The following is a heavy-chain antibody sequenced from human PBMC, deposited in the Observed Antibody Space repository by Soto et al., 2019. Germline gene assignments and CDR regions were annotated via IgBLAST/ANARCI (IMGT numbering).Heavy chain of an antibody. J-gene: IGHJ6*02. CDR2: IDPSDSYT. CDR3: ARLNKRGYCSGGSCLSYYYYGMDV. Sequence: GESLKISCKGSGYSFTSYWINWVRQMPGKGLEWMGRIDPSDSYTNYSPSFQGHVTISADKSISTAYLQWSSMKASDTAMYYCARLNKRGYCSGGSCLSYYYYGMDVWGQGTTVTVSS. V-gene: IGHV5-10-1*01. CDR1: GYSFTSYW. D-gene: IGHD2-15*01.